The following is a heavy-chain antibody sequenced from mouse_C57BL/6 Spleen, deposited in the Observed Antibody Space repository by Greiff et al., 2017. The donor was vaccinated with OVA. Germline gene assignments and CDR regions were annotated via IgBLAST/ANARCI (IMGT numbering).Heavy chain of an antibody. CDR3: ARLVLYYFDY. CDR2: ISGGGGNT. J-gene: IGHJ2*01. Sequence: EVHLVESGGGLVKPGGSLKLSCAASGFTFSSYTMSWVRQTPEKRLEWVATISGGGGNTYYPDSVKGRFTISRDNAKNTLYLQMCSLRSEDTALYYCARLVLYYFDYWGQGTTLTVSS. CDR1: GFTFSSYT. D-gene: IGHD1-1*02. V-gene: IGHV5-9*01.